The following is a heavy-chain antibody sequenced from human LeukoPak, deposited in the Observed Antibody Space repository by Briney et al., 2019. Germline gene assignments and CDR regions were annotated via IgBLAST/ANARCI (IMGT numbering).Heavy chain of an antibody. CDR3: ARGGTGAVDY. CDR2: IIPILGIA. CDR1: GGTFSSYA. V-gene: IGHV1-69*04. J-gene: IGHJ4*02. D-gene: IGHD1-26*01. Sequence: SVKVSCKASGGTFSSYAISWVRQAPGQGLEWMGRIIPILGIANYAQKFQGRVTITADKSTSTAYMELRSLRSDDTAVYYCARGGTGAVDYWGQGTLVTVSS.